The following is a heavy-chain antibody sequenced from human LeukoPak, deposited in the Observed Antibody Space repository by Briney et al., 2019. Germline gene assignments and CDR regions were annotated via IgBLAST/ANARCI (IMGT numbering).Heavy chain of an antibody. CDR1: GFTFSSYA. Sequence: GRSLRLSCAASGFTFSSYAMHWVRQAPGKGLEWVAVISYDGSNKYYADSVKGRFTISRDNSKNTLYLQMNSLRAEDTAVYYCARSGYSSATNYWGQGTLVTVSS. CDR3: ARSGYSSATNY. D-gene: IGHD6-19*01. J-gene: IGHJ4*02. V-gene: IGHV3-30*04. CDR2: ISYDGSNK.